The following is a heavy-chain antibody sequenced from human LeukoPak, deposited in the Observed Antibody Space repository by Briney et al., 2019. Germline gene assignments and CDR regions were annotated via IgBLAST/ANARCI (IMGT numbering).Heavy chain of an antibody. Sequence: ASVKVSCKVSRYTLTELSMHWVRQAPGKGLEWMGGFDPEDGETIYAQKFQGRVTMTEDTSTDTAYMELNSLRSEDTAVYYCARVLGGYSYGYFDYWGQGTLVTVSS. V-gene: IGHV1-24*01. CDR1: RYTLTELS. CDR2: FDPEDGET. J-gene: IGHJ4*02. D-gene: IGHD5-18*01. CDR3: ARVLGGYSYGYFDY.